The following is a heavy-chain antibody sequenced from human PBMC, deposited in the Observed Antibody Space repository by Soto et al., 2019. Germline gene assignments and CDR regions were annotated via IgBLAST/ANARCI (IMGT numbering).Heavy chain of an antibody. CDR1: GFTFSSYA. V-gene: IGHV3-23*01. J-gene: IGHJ3*02. Sequence: GGSLRLSCAASGFTFSSYAMSWVRQAPGKGLEWVSAISGSGGSTYYADSVKGRFTISRDNSKNTLYLQMNSLRAEDTAVYYRAKDLGRSLLHEDIWGQGTMVTVSS. CDR3: AKDLGRSLLHEDI. D-gene: IGHD6-13*01. CDR2: ISGSGGST.